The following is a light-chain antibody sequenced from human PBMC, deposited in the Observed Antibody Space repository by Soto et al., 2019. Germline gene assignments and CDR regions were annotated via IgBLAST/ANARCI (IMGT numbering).Light chain of an antibody. J-gene: IGLJ2*01. CDR2: RNN. V-gene: IGLV1-47*01. CDR3: AAWDDSLSGPV. Sequence: QSVLTQPPSASGTPGQRVTISCSGSSSNIGSNYVYWYQQLPGTAPKLLIYRNNQRPSGVPDRFSGSKSGTSASLAISGLRSEDDADYYCAAWDDSLSGPVFGGGTKLTV. CDR1: SSNIGSNY.